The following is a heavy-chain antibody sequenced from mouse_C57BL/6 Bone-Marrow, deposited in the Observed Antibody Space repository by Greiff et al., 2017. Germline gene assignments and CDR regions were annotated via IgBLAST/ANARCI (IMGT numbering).Heavy chain of an antibody. J-gene: IGHJ2*01. CDR3: ARGFYYFDY. Sequence: QVQLKQSGAELVRPGTSVKMSCKASGYTFTNYWIGWAKQRPGHGLEWIGDIYPGGGYTNYNEKFKGKATLTADKSSSTAYMQLSSLTSEDSAVYYCARGFYYFDYWGQGTTLTVSS. CDR1: GYTFTNYW. V-gene: IGHV1-63*01. CDR2: IYPGGGYT.